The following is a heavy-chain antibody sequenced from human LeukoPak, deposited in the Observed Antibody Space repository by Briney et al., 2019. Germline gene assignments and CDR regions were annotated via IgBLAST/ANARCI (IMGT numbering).Heavy chain of an antibody. D-gene: IGHD3-22*01. V-gene: IGHV3-23*01. CDR2: ISGSGGST. CDR1: GFTFSSYA. Sequence: GGSLRLSCAASGFTFSSYAMSWVRQAPGQGLELVSAISGSGGSTYYADSVKGRFTISRDNSKNTLYLQMNSLRAEDTAVYYCAKVGITMIVAPFDYWGQGTLVTVSS. J-gene: IGHJ4*02. CDR3: AKVGITMIVAPFDY.